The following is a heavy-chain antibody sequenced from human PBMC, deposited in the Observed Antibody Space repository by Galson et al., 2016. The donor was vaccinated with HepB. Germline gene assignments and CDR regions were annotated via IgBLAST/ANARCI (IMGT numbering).Heavy chain of an antibody. J-gene: IGHJ5*02. V-gene: IGHV3-23*01. D-gene: IGHD4-23*01. CDR1: GFSFSSYS. Sequence: SLRLSCAASGFSFSSYSMSWVRQAPGKGLEWVSSISDSGDRTYYADSVQGRFTISRDNSKNTLYLQMNSLRAEDTAVYYCAKLSVGTLFDPWGQGTLVTVS. CDR2: ISDSGDRT. CDR3: AKLSVGTLFDP.